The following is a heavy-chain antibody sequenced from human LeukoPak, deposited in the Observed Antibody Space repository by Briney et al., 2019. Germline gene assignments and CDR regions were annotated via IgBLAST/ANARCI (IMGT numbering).Heavy chain of an antibody. D-gene: IGHD4-17*01. J-gene: IGHJ4*02. Sequence: GGSLRLSCAASGFTFSSYGMHWVRPAPAKGLEWVAVISSDGSNKYYADSVKGRFTISRDNSRNTLYLQMDSLRAEDTALYYCAKNWDYGASWGQGTLVTVSS. CDR1: GFTFSSYG. CDR2: ISSDGSNK. CDR3: AKNWDYGAS. V-gene: IGHV3-30*18.